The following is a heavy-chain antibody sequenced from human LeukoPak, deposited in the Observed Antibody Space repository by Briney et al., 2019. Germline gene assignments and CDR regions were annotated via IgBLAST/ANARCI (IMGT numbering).Heavy chain of an antibody. D-gene: IGHD3-22*01. J-gene: IGHJ4*02. Sequence: SETLSLTCAVYGGSFSGYYWSWIRQPPGKGLEWIGEINHSGSTNYNPSLKSRVTISVDTSKNQFSLKLSSVTAADTAVYYCARETYYYDSSGHPTLDYWGQGTLVTVSS. CDR1: GGSFSGYY. CDR3: ARETYYYDSSGHPTLDY. CDR2: INHSGST. V-gene: IGHV4-34*01.